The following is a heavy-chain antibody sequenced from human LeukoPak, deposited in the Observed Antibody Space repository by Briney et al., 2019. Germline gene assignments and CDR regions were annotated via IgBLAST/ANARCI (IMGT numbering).Heavy chain of an antibody. J-gene: IGHJ4*02. D-gene: IGHD5-24*01. Sequence: GGSLRLSCAASGFTFSRYAMNWVRQAPEKGLEWVSYISTGGDNTFYADSLKGRFTVSRDNAKNSLFLQMDSLRAEDTAVYYCARHWGDGYNDYWGQGTLVTVSS. V-gene: IGHV3-21*01. CDR3: ARHWGDGYNDY. CDR1: GFTFSRYA. CDR2: ISTGGDNT.